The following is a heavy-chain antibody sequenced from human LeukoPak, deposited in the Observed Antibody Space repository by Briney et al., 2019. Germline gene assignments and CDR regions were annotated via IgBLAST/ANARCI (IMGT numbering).Heavy chain of an antibody. CDR3: AKGNSWVDN. CDR2: IMSSGGST. CDR1: GFTFSTYA. Sequence: PGGSLRLSCAASGFTFSTYAMSWVRQAPGKGPEWVSAIMSSGGSTFYADSVRGRFTISRDNSNYTLYLQMNSLRAEDTAIYYCAKGNSWVDNWGQGTLVTVSS. V-gene: IGHV3-23*01. D-gene: IGHD5-24*01. J-gene: IGHJ5*02.